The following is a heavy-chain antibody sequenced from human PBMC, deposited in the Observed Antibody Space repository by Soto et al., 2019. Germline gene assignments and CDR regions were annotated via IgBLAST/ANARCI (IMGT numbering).Heavy chain of an antibody. D-gene: IGHD6-6*01. CDR1: GGSISSSSYY. Sequence: KASETLSLTCTVSGGSISSSSYYWGWIRQPPGKGLEWIGSIYYSGSTYYNPSLKSRVTISVDTSKNQFSLKLSSVTAADTAVYYCASLAARHKGYWGQGTLVTVSS. V-gene: IGHV4-39*01. CDR2: IYYSGST. CDR3: ASLAARHKGY. J-gene: IGHJ4*02.